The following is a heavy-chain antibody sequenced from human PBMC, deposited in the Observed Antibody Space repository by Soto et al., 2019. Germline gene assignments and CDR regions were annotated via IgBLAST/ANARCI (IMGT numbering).Heavy chain of an antibody. D-gene: IGHD1-7*01. CDR1: GGTFSSYA. CDR2: IIPIFGTA. CDR3: ARLILVLELRLTYYYYYGMDV. J-gene: IGHJ6*02. V-gene: IGHV1-69*13. Sequence: ASVKVSCKASGGTFSSYAISWVRQAPGQGLEWMGGIIPIFGTANYAQKFQGRVTITADESTSTAYMELSSLRSEDTAVYYCARLILVLELRLTYYYYYGMDVWGQGTTVTVSS.